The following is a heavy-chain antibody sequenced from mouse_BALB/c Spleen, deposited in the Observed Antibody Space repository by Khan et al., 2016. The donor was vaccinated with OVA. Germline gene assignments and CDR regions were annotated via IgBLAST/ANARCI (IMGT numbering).Heavy chain of an antibody. CDR1: GYTFTDYT. V-gene: IGHV1-22*01. CDR3: ARGRTYY. CDR2: SNPNIGDI. Sequence: EVQLQQSGPELVKPGASVKISCKTSGYTFTDYTIHWVKQSHGKSLEWIGNSNPNIGDIKYNQKFKDKATLTVDKSSSTAYMELRSLTSEDSAVYYCARGRTYYWGQGTILTVSS. D-gene: IGHD3-3*01. J-gene: IGHJ2*01.